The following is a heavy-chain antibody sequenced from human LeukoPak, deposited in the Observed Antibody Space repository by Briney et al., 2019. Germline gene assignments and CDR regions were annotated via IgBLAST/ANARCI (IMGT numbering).Heavy chain of an antibody. D-gene: IGHD3-16*01. CDR1: GFTFSSYA. V-gene: IGHV3-30*01. J-gene: IGHJ6*03. CDR2: ISYDGSNK. CDR3: ARDHPVVYYYYYYYMDV. Sequence: GGSLRLSCAASGFTFSSYAMHWVRQAPGKGLEWVAVISYDGSNKYYADSVKGRFTISRDNSKNTLYLQMNSLRAEDTAVYYCARDHPVVYYYYYYYMDVWGKGTTVIVSS.